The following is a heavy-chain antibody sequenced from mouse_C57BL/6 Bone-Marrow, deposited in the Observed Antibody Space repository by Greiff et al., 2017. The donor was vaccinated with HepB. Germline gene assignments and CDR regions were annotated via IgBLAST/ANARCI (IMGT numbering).Heavy chain of an antibody. V-gene: IGHV5-15*01. J-gene: IGHJ4*01. D-gene: IGHD1-1*01. Sequence: EVKLMESGGGLVQPGGSLKLSCAASGFTFSDYGMAWVRQAPRKGPEWVAFISNLAYSIYYADTVTGRFTISRENAKNTLYLEMSSLRSEDTAMYYCARRSTTVVSYYYAMDYWGQGTSVTVSS. CDR1: GFTFSDYG. CDR3: ARRSTTVVSYYYAMDY. CDR2: ISNLAYSI.